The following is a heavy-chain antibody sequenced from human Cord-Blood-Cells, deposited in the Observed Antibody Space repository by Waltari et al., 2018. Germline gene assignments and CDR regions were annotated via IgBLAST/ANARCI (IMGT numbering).Heavy chain of an antibody. Sequence: QVQLVQSGAEVKKPGASVKVSCKASGYTFTSYDINWVRQATGQGLEWMGWMNPDSGNTGYAQKFQGRVTITRNTSISTAYMELSSLRSEDTAVYYCARAAAGSGVPAARPLDYWGQGTLVTVSS. J-gene: IGHJ4*02. CDR2: MNPDSGNT. CDR1: GYTFTSYD. V-gene: IGHV1-8*03. D-gene: IGHD2-2*01. CDR3: ARAAAGSGVPAARPLDY.